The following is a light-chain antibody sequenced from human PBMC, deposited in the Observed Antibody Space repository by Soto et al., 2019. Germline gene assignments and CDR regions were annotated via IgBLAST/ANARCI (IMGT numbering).Light chain of an antibody. Sequence: DIQMTQSPSTLSASVGDRVTITCRASQSISDWMAWFQQKPGKAPKVLIYDASTLESGVPSRFSGSGSGTEFTLNISSLQPEDSANSYCQQHYSSPWTFGQGTRVEIK. V-gene: IGKV1-5*01. CDR2: DAS. CDR1: QSISDW. J-gene: IGKJ1*01. CDR3: QQHYSSPWT.